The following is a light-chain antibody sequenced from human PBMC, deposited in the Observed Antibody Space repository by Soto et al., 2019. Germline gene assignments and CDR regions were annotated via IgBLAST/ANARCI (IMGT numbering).Light chain of an antibody. V-gene: IGKV3-20*01. CDR3: QQYGSSPWT. CDR2: GAS. Sequence: EIVLTQSPGTLSLSPGERATLSCRASQTIRSNYLAWYQQRPGQAPRLLIYGASSTATDIPDRFSGSASGTDFTLTILRLEPEDFAVYYCQQYGSSPWTFGQGTKVEVK. CDR1: QTIRSNY. J-gene: IGKJ1*01.